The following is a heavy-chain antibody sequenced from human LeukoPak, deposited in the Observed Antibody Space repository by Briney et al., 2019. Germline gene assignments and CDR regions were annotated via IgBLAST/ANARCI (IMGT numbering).Heavy chain of an antibody. J-gene: IGHJ3*02. D-gene: IGHD3-10*01. Sequence: ASVKVSCKASGYTFTGYYMHWVRQAPGQGLEWMGWINPNSGGTNYAQKFQGRVTMTRDTSINTAYMELSRLRSDDTAVYYCARDPRFGLSADAFDIWGQGTMVTVSS. V-gene: IGHV1-2*02. CDR3: ARDPRFGLSADAFDI. CDR1: GYTFTGYY. CDR2: INPNSGGT.